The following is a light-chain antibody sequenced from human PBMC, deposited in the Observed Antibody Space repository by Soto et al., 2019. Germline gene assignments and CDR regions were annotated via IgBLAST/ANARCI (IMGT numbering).Light chain of an antibody. CDR3: QQRHMLPIT. Sequence: EIVLTQSPGTLSLSPGEGATLSCRASQSVNSDSLAWYQQKPVQAPRVLISGASTRATGIPPRFSGSGSGTDFTLTISSLEPEGSAVYYCQQRHMLPITFGQGTRLEIK. J-gene: IGKJ5*01. V-gene: IGKV3-20*01. CDR1: QSVNSDS. CDR2: GAS.